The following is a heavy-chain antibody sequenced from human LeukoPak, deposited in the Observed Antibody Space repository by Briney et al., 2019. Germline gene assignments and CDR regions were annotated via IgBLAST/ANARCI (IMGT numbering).Heavy chain of an antibody. Sequence: PSETLSLTCAVYGGSFSGYYWSWIRQPPGKGLEWIGEINHSGSTNYNPSLKSRVTISVDTSKNQFSLKLSSVTAADTAVYYCARRVALGTTDKTIDYWGQGTLVTVSS. J-gene: IGHJ4*02. D-gene: IGHD4-17*01. CDR1: GGSFSGYY. CDR3: ARRVALGTTDKTIDY. V-gene: IGHV4-34*01. CDR2: INHSGST.